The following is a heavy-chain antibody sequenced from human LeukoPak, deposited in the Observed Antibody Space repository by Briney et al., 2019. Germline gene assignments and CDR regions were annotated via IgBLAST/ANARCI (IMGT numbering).Heavy chain of an antibody. CDR1: GFTFSSYA. J-gene: IGHJ6*02. CDR3: AKDSYYGSGSYSGYYGMDV. D-gene: IGHD3-10*01. Sequence: GGSLRLSCAASGFTFSSYAMHWVRQAPGKGLEWVAVISYDGSNKYYADSVKGQFTISRDNSKNTLYLQMNSLRAEDTALYYCAKDSYYGSGSYSGYYGMDVWGQGTTVTVSS. V-gene: IGHV3-30-3*01. CDR2: ISYDGSNK.